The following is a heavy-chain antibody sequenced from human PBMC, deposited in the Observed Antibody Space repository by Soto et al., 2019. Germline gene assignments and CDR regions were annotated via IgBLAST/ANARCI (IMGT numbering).Heavy chain of an antibody. CDR3: ACWGHIVPVAPSDFDR. J-gene: IGHJ4*02. D-gene: IGHD2-8*02. CDR1: GFAFTNYW. Sequence: PAGSLGLSCVSSGFAFTNYWMNWVRQTPGKGLMWVSRISPDGSDVGYADSVEGRFTVSRDNAKNTLYLQMHSLRAEDTAMYYCACWGHIVPVAPSDFDRWGQGTLVTVSS. CDR2: ISPDGSDV. V-gene: IGHV3-74*01.